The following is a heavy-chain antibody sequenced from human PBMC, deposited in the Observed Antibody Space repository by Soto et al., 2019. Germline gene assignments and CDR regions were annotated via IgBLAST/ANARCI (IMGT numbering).Heavy chain of an antibody. J-gene: IGHJ4*02. CDR2: ISPYNGHT. CDR1: GYTFTRYG. CDR3: STSPLFGSTDFDY. D-gene: IGHD3-10*01. Sequence: QVQLVQSGAEVKRPGASVKVSCKAYGYTFTRYGISWVRQAPGHGLEWMGWISPYNGHTNHTQNFQGRVTMTTDTSTSTAYMEVRRLRSDDTAGYYCSTSPLFGSTDFDYWGQGTLVTVSS. V-gene: IGHV1-18*01.